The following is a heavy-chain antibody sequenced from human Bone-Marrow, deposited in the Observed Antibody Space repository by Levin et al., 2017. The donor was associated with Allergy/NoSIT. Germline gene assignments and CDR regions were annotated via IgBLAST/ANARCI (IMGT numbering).Heavy chain of an antibody. V-gene: IGHV4-4*02. Sequence: PSETLSLTCAVSGGSIFTGNWWSWVRQTPVKGLEWIGEIYESGTTNYNPSLATRVTMSVDKSKNQFSLSLSSVTAADTAVYYCARRTFNRIPQYTWFASWGQGILVTVSS. J-gene: IGHJ5*01. CDR3: ARRTFNRIPQYTWFAS. CDR2: IYESGTT. CDR1: GGSIFTGNW. D-gene: IGHD2/OR15-2a*01.